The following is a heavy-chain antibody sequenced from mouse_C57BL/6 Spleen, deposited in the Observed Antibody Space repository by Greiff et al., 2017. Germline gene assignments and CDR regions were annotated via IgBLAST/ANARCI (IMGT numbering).Heavy chain of an antibody. CDR2: IWRGGST. D-gene: IGHD4-1*01. CDR3: AKRGWDGGYAMDY. V-gene: IGHV2-5*01. CDR1: GFSLTSYG. Sequence: VQLQESGPGLVQPSQSLSITCTVSGFSLTSYGVHWVRQSPGKGLEWLGVIWRGGSTDYNAAFMSRLSITKDNSKSQVFFKMNSLQADDTAIYYCAKRGWDGGYAMDYWGQGTSVTVSS. J-gene: IGHJ4*01.